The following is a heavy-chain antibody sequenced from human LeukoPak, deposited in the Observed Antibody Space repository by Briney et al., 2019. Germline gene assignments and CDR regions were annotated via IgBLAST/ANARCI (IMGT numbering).Heavy chain of an antibody. Sequence: ASVKVSCKASGYTFTSYGISWVRQAPGQGLEWMGWISAYNGNANYAQKFQGRVTMTEDTSTDTAYMELSSLRSEDTAVYYCATDREAHYYGMDVWGQGTTVTVSS. CDR1: GYTFTSYG. D-gene: IGHD3-10*01. CDR2: ISAYNGNA. V-gene: IGHV1-18*01. J-gene: IGHJ6*02. CDR3: ATDREAHYYGMDV.